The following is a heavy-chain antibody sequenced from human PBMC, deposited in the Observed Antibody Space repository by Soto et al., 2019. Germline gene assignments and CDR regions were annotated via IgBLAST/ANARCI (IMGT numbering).Heavy chain of an antibody. CDR2: INAGNGNT. CDR3: ARGAIVLVPADNSYYYYGMEV. J-gene: IGHJ6*02. V-gene: IGHV1-3*05. CDR1: GYTFTTYA. Sequence: QVQLMQSGAEEKKPGASVKVSCKASGYTFTTYAMHWVRQAPGQRLEWMGWINAGNGNTKYSQKFQGRVTITRDTSASTAYMELSSLRSEDTAVHYRARGAIVLVPADNSYYYYGMEVWGQGTTVTVSS. D-gene: IGHD2-2*01.